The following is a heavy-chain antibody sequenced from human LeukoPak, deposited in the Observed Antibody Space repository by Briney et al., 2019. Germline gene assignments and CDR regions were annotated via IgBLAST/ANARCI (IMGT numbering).Heavy chain of an antibody. Sequence: GRSLRLSCAASGFTFSTYAIHWVRQAPGKGLEWVAVISYDGSNKYYVDSVKGRFTISRDNSKNTLYLQMNSLRAEDTAVYYCARMGNCGGDCYAYYFDYWGQGTLVTVSS. J-gene: IGHJ4*02. V-gene: IGHV3-30-3*01. D-gene: IGHD2-21*02. CDR1: GFTFSTYA. CDR3: ARMGNCGGDCYAYYFDY. CDR2: ISYDGSNK.